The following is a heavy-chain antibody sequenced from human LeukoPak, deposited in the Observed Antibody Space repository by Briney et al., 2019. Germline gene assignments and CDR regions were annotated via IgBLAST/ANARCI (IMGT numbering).Heavy chain of an antibody. V-gene: IGHV4-39*01. D-gene: IGHD5-18*01. CDR2: IYYTGRD. Sequence: SETLSLTCTVSGGSISGSSYYWGWIRQPPGKGLEWLGSIYYTGRDYYNPSLKSRVTTSVDTSKNQFSLALSSATAADTAVYYCVRQCMGYSHGYFDYWGQGSLVTVSS. CDR1: GGSISGSSYY. CDR3: VRQCMGYSHGYFDY. J-gene: IGHJ4*02.